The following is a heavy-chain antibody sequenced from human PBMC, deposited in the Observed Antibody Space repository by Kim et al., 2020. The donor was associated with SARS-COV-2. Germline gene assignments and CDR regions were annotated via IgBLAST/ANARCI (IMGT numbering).Heavy chain of an antibody. CDR1: GFSLSTSGVG. CDR3: AHRHRDSSGDGGGSGSAIVAFDI. Sequence: SGPTLVNPTQTLTLTCTFSGFSLSTSGVGVGWIRQPPGKALEWLALIYWDDDKRYSPSLKSRLTITKDTSKNQVVLTMTNMDPVDTATYYCAHRHRDSSGDGGGSGSAIVAFDIWGQGTMVTVSS. D-gene: IGHD3-22*01. CDR2: IYWDDDK. V-gene: IGHV2-5*02. J-gene: IGHJ3*02.